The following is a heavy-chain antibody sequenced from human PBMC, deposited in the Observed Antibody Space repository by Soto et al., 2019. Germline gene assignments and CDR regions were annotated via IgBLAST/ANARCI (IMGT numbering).Heavy chain of an antibody. CDR2: IYYSGST. J-gene: IGHJ4*02. V-gene: IGHV4-31*03. Sequence: QVQLQESGPGLVKPSQTLSLTCTVSGGSISSGGYYWSWIRQHPVKGLEWIGYIYYSGSTYYNPSLKSRVTISVDTSKNQFSLKLSSVTAADTAVYYCARGRESLVDGLYYFDYWGQGTLVTVSS. CDR1: GGSISSGGYY. D-gene: IGHD6-6*01. CDR3: ARGRESLVDGLYYFDY.